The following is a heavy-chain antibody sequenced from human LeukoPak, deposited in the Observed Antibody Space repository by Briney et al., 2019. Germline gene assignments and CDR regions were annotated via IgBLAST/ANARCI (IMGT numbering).Heavy chain of an antibody. V-gene: IGHV4-39*07. J-gene: IGHJ6*03. CDR1: GGSISSSSNY. D-gene: IGHD5-12*01. CDR3: ARLSGYGLHYYYHMHV. CDR2: IYYSGST. Sequence: SETLSLTCTVSGGSISSSSNYWGWIRQPPGKGLEWIGSIYYSGSTYYNPSLKSRVTISVDPSKNQFSLKLSTVTAADTAVYYCARLSGYGLHYYYHMHVWGKGTTVTVSS.